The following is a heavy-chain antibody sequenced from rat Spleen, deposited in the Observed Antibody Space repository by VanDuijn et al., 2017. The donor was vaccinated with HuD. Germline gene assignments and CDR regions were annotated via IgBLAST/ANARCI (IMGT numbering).Heavy chain of an antibody. CDR1: GFSLTSYN. J-gene: IGHJ4*01. CDR2: IWTGGST. Sequence: QVQLKESGPGLVQPSQTLSLTCTVSGFSLTSYNVHWVRQPTGKGLEWMGVIWTGGSTDYNSALKSRLSISRDTSKSQVFLKMNSLQTEDIATYYCARDDGYRYVMDAWGQGASVTVSS. CDR3: ARDDGYRYVMDA. V-gene: IGHV2-30*01. D-gene: IGHD1-3*01.